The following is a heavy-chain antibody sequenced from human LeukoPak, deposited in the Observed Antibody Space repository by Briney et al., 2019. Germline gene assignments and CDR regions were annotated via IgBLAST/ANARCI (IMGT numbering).Heavy chain of an antibody. D-gene: IGHD6-13*01. Sequence: GGSLRLSCAAPGFTFSSYSMNWVRQAPGKGLEWVSSISSSSSYIYYADSVKGRFTISRDNAKNSLYLQMNSLRAEDTAVYYCARVRMAAAGTLDYWGQGTLVTVSS. V-gene: IGHV3-21*01. CDR1: GFTFSSYS. J-gene: IGHJ4*02. CDR3: ARVRMAAAGTLDY. CDR2: ISSSSSYI.